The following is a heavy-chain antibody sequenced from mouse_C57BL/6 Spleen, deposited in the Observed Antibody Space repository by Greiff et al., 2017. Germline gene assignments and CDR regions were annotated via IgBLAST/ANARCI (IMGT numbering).Heavy chain of an antibody. J-gene: IGHJ4*01. CDR2: IYPGSGST. Sequence: QVQLKESGAELVKPGASVKMSCKASGYTFTSYWITWVQQRPGQGLVWIGDIYPGSGSTNYNEKFKSKATLTVDTSSSTASMQLSSLTSAYSAVYYCARPRWLLPAMDYWGQGTSVTVSA. D-gene: IGHD2-3*01. CDR1: GYTFTSYW. CDR3: ARPRWLLPAMDY. V-gene: IGHV1-55*01.